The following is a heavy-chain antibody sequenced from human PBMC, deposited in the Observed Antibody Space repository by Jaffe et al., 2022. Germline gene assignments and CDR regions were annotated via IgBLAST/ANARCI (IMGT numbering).Heavy chain of an antibody. Sequence: QVQLQESGPGLVKPSGTLSLTCAVSGGSISSSNWWSWVRQPPGKGLEWIGEIYHSGSTNYNPSLKSRVTISVDKSKNQFSLKLSSVTAADTAVYYCASNPPKHYDILTGYYPEGGYMDVWGKGTTVTVSS. CDR1: GGSISSSNW. V-gene: IGHV4-4*02. J-gene: IGHJ6*03. CDR2: IYHSGST. D-gene: IGHD3-9*01. CDR3: ASNPPKHYDILTGYYPEGGYMDV.